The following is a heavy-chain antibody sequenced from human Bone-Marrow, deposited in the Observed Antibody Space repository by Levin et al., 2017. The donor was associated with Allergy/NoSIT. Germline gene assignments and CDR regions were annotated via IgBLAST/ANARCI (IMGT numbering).Heavy chain of an antibody. CDR2: IFYSRTT. D-gene: IGHD1-26*01. J-gene: IGHJ5*02. Sequence: SETLSLTCTVSGDSISSLDYYWSWVRQPPGTGLEFLGSIFYSRTTYYNPSLESRLTLSVDRARNQISLNITSVTAADTAVYFCARESGRLTTRYNYFDPWGRGILVTVSS. V-gene: IGHV4-39*07. CDR3: ARESGRLTTRYNYFDP. CDR1: GDSISSLDYY.